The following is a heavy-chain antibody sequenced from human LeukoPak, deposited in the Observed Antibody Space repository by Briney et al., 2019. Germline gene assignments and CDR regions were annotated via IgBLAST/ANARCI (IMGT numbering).Heavy chain of an antibody. CDR2: IIPIFGTA. V-gene: IGHV1-69*13. CDR3: ASRYHSLWTYYYYYMDV. CDR1: GGTFSSYA. Sequence: SVTLSCTASGGTFSSYAISWVRQAPGQGLEWMGGIIPIFGTANYAQKFQGRVTITADESTSTAYMELSSLRSEDTAVYYCASRYHSLWTYYYYYMDVWGKGTTVTISS. J-gene: IGHJ6*03. D-gene: IGHD2-2*01.